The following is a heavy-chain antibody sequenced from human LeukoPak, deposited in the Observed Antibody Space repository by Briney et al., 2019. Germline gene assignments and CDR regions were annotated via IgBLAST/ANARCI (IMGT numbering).Heavy chain of an antibody. CDR1: GFPFSTYN. CDR2: ISYDERNK. Sequence: PGGSLRLSCAASGFPFSTYNIHRVRQAPGRGLEWVAVISYDERNKYYADSVKGRFTISRDSSTNTLYLQMNSLRGEDTAVYYCAREYTSGWYDYWGQGTLVTVSS. CDR3: AREYTSGWYDY. D-gene: IGHD6-19*01. V-gene: IGHV3-30-3*01. J-gene: IGHJ4*02.